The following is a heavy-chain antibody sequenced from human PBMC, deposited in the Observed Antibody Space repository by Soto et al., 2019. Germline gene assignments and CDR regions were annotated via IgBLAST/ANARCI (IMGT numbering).Heavy chain of an antibody. CDR3: AHATRAPPFQYYIAI. Sequence: SGPTLVNPTETLTLTCTFSGFPLSTSGVGVGWIRQPPGEALQWLALVYWDDDKRYSPSLKDRLTITKDTSKNRVVLRMTNMGPMDTATYFCAHATRAPPFQYYIAIWVEGSTVTVSS. CDR2: VYWDDDK. V-gene: IGHV2-5*02. CDR1: GFPLSTSGVG. J-gene: IGHJ6*03.